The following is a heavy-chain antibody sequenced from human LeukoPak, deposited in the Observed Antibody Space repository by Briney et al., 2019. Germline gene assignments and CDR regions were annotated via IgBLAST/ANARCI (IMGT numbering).Heavy chain of an antibody. CDR1: GYTFTSYG. CDR3: ARDLLYFDWLAY. V-gene: IGHV1-18*01. D-gene: IGHD3-9*01. J-gene: IGHJ4*02. Sequence: ASVKVSCKASGYTFTSYGISWVRQAPGQGLEWMGWINAYNGNTNYAQKLQGRVTMTTDTSTSTAYMELRSLRSDDTAVYYCARDLLYFDWLAYWGQGTLVTVSS. CDR2: INAYNGNT.